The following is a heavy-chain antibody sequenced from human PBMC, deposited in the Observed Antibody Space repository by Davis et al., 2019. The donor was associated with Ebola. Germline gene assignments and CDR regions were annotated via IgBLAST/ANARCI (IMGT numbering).Heavy chain of an antibody. D-gene: IGHD2-2*01. V-gene: IGHV3-23*01. J-gene: IGHJ4*02. CDR3: AREGKYRDESRTFDY. CDR1: GFTFSTHA. CDR2: ISGSGGIT. Sequence: PGGSLRLSCAASGFTFSTHAMIWVRQAPGKGLEWVSGISGSGGITYYAESVKGRFTISRDNSKNTLYLQMNSLRADDTAVYYCAREGKYRDESRTFDYWGQGTLVTVSS.